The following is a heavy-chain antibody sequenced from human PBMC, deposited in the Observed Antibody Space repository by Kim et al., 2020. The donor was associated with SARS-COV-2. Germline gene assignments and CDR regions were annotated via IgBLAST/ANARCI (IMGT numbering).Heavy chain of an antibody. J-gene: IGHJ6*02. V-gene: IGHV3-30*04. D-gene: IGHD6-19*01. Sequence: GGSLRLSCAASGFTFSSYAMHWVRQAPGKGLEWVAVISYDGSNKYYADSVKGRFTISRDNSKNTLYLQMNSLRAEDTAVYYCARDRAVAGLYYYYYGMDVWGQGTTVTVSS. CDR3: ARDRAVAGLYYYYYGMDV. CDR2: ISYDGSNK. CDR1: GFTFSSYA.